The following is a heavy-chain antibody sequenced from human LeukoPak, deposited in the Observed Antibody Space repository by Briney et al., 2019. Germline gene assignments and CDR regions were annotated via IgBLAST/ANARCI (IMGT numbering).Heavy chain of an antibody. J-gene: IGHJ4*02. CDR2: IYYSGST. Sequence: SESLSLTCHVSGGSISSSSYYWGWIRHPPGRGLEWIGSIYYSGSTYYNPSLKSRVTISADTSKNQCSLKLYSVTAADTAVYYCATRKLGNDYWGQGTLVSVSS. CDR3: ATRKLGNDY. V-gene: IGHV4-39*07. D-gene: IGHD7-27*01. CDR1: GGSISSSSYY.